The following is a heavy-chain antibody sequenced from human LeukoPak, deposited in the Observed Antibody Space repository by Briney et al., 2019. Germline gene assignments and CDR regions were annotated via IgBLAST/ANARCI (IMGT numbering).Heavy chain of an antibody. Sequence: SLRLSCAASGFTFSSCEMNWVRQAPGKGLEWLSYISNSGSSKYYADSVRGRFTISRDNAKNSLYLQMNSLRAEDTAVYYCARARVLGELNYWGQGTLVTVSS. CDR2: ISNSGSSK. CDR1: GFTFSSCE. J-gene: IGHJ4*02. D-gene: IGHD3-10*01. V-gene: IGHV3-48*03. CDR3: ARARVLGELNY.